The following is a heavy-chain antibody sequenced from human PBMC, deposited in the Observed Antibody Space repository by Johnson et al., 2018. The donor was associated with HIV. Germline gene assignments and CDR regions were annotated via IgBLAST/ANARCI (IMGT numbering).Heavy chain of an antibody. J-gene: IGHJ1*01. CDR3: ARVASPASSVLELGDNVRGLLGLRWAM. CDR2: ISYDGTNK. Sequence: QVQLVESGGGVVQPGRSLRLSCAASGFTFSSYAMHWVRQAPGKGLEWVAVISYDGTNKYYADSVRGRFTISRDNSKNMLFLQMSSLRAEDTAVYYCARVASPASSVLELGDNVRGLLGLRWAMWG. D-gene: IGHD3-10*02. V-gene: IGHV3-30-3*01. CDR1: GFTFSSYA.